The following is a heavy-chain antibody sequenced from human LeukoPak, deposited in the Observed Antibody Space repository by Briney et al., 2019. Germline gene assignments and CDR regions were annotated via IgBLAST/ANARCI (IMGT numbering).Heavy chain of an antibody. CDR2: VYSSGST. CDR1: GGSISSYY. J-gene: IGHJ4*02. V-gene: IGHV4-59*08. CDR3: ARHGDYYCRSTSCFDY. D-gene: IGHD2-2*01. Sequence: PSETLSLTCTVSGGSISSYYWSWIRQPPGKGLEWIGYVYSSGSTNHNPSLKSRVTISVDTSKNQFSLKLSSVTAADTAVNYCARHGDYYCRSTSCFDYWGQGTLVTVSS.